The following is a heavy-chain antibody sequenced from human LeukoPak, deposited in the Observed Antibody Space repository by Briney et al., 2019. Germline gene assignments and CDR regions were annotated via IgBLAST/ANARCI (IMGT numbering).Heavy chain of an antibody. D-gene: IGHD2/OR15-2a*01. V-gene: IGHV3-64*01. CDR1: GFTFSSYW. Sequence: PGGSLRLSCVASGFTFSSYWMSWVRQAPGKGLEYVSAISSNGGSTYYANSVKGRFTISRDNSKNTLYLQMGSLRAEDMAVYYCARGGRDHITFADFDYWGQGTLVTVSS. J-gene: IGHJ4*02. CDR3: ARGGRDHITFADFDY. CDR2: ISSNGGST.